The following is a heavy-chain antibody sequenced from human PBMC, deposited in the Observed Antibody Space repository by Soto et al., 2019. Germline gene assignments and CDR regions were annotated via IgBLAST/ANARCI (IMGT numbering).Heavy chain of an antibody. CDR1: GFTFSSYA. D-gene: IGHD3-9*01. J-gene: IGHJ4*02. Sequence: GGSLRLSCAASGFTFSSYAMSWVRQAPGKGLEWVSAISGSGGSTYYADSVKGRFTISRDNSKNTLYLQMNSLRAEDTAVYYCAKDKSSYYDILTGYYSYFDYWGQGTLVNVSS. V-gene: IGHV3-23*01. CDR3: AKDKSSYYDILTGYYSYFDY. CDR2: ISGSGGST.